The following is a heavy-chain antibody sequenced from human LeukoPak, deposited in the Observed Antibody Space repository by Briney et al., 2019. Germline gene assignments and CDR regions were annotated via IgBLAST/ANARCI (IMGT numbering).Heavy chain of an antibody. J-gene: IGHJ5*02. CDR2: INTKSGRT. V-gene: IGHV1-2*02. Sequence: GASVRVSCKTSGYSFTDYYIHWVRQVPGQGLEWMGWINTKSGRTSSARKFQGRVTMTRDPSITTVYMDMAWLTSDDTAIYFCARADFIDAGPYLIGPWGQGTLVTVSS. D-gene: IGHD3-3*01. CDR1: GYSFTDYY. CDR3: ARADFIDAGPYLIGP.